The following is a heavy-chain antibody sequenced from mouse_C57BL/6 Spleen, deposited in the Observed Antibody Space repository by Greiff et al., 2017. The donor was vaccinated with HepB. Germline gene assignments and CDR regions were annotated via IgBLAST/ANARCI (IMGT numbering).Heavy chain of an antibody. CDR2: INPNNGGT. V-gene: IGHV1-18*01. D-gene: IGHD1-1*01. Sequence: VQLQQSGPELVKPGASVKIPCKASGYTFTDYNMDWVKQSHGKSLEWIGDINPNNGGTIYNQKFKGKATLTVDKSSSTAYMELRSLTSEDTAVYYCARGDYGSRGKAWFAYWGQGTLVTVSA. J-gene: IGHJ3*01. CDR1: GYTFTDYN. CDR3: ARGDYGSRGKAWFAY.